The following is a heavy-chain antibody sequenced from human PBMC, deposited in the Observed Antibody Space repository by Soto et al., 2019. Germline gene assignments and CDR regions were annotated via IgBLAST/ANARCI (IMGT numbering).Heavy chain of an antibody. D-gene: IGHD6-13*01. V-gene: IGHV4-31*03. J-gene: IGHJ4*02. CDR1: GGSISSGGYY. CDR2: IYYSGST. Sequence: SETLSLTCTVSGGSISSGGYYWSWIRQHPGRGLEWIGYIYYSGSTYYNPSLKSRVTISVDTSKNQFSLKLSSVTAADTAVYYCARDHPAGIAAPNWGQGTLVTVSS. CDR3: ARDHPAGIAAPN.